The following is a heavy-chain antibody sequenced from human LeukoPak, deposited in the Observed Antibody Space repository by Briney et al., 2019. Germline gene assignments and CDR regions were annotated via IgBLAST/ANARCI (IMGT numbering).Heavy chain of an antibody. J-gene: IGHJ3*02. V-gene: IGHV3-48*02. CDR1: GFRLGSYS. D-gene: IGHD1-1*01. Sequence: GGSLILSCGASGFRLGSYSMDWVRQAPGKGLEWVSHINSGSSTIYYADSVKGRFTISRDNAGNSLYLQMNSLRDEDTAVYYCARVLLERPGIDSFDMWGQGTMVTVSS. CDR2: INSGSSTI. CDR3: ARVLLERPGIDSFDM.